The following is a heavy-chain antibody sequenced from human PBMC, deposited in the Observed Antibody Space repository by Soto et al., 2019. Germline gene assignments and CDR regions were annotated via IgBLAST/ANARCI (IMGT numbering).Heavy chain of an antibody. J-gene: IGHJ4*02. CDR3: ARAIRHSLLSDN. V-gene: IGHV1-8*01. Sequence: QVQLVQSGAEVKKPGASVKVSCKASGYTFSNYDINWVRQATGQGLEWMGWMNPNSGNTGYAQNFQGRVTMTSNSAITTAYMELSSLRSEDTAVYFCARAIRHSLLSDNWGQGTLITVSS. CDR2: MNPNSGNT. CDR1: GYTFSNYD. D-gene: IGHD2-15*01.